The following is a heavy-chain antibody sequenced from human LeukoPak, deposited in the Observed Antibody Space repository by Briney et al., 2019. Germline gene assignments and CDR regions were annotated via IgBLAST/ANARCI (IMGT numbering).Heavy chain of an antibody. J-gene: IGHJ6*03. CDR2: ISGSGGST. CDR1: GFTFSSYA. D-gene: IGHD6-19*01. Sequence: GGSLRLSCAASGFTFSSYAMSWVRQAPGKGLEWVSAISGSGGSTYYADSVKGRSTISRDNSKNTLYLQMNSLRAEDTAVYYCAKDSYTSGRSYYMDVWGKGTTVTVSS. CDR3: AKDSYTSGRSYYMDV. V-gene: IGHV3-23*01.